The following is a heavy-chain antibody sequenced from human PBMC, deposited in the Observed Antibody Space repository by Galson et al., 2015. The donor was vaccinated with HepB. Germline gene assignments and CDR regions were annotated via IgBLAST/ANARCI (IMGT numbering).Heavy chain of an antibody. CDR3: ARAGYSGYTLGS. J-gene: IGHJ5*01. CDR1: GFTVSSSY. Sequence: SLRLSRAASGFTVSSSYMNWVRQAPGKGLEWVSLINSGGSTDYADSVKGRFTISGDNSKNALYLQMNSLRAEDTAVYYCARAGYSGYTLGSWGQGTLVTVSS. V-gene: IGHV3-66*01. D-gene: IGHD5-12*01. CDR2: INSGGST.